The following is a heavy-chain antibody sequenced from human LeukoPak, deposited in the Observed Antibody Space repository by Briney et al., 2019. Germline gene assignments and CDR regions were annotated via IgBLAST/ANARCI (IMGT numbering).Heavy chain of an antibody. CDR3: AKMYYYDSSGFSPFDY. Sequence: GGSLRLSCAASGFTFSNYAMSWVRQAPGRGLEWVSIVNGGGDSTYYADSVKGRFTISRDNSKNTLYLQMNSLRAEGTAVYYCAKMYYYDSSGFSPFDYWGQGTLVTVSS. V-gene: IGHV3-23*01. D-gene: IGHD3-22*01. CDR1: GFTFSNYA. J-gene: IGHJ4*02. CDR2: VNGGGDST.